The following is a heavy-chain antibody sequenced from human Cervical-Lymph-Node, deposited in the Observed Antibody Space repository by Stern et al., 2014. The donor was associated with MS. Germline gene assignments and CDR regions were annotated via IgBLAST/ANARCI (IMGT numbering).Heavy chain of an antibody. CDR2: MNPNSGNT. CDR1: GYTFTNYD. CDR3: ANRRAGRSSPLPFDY. Sequence: QMQLVQSGAEVTEPGASVKVSCKASGYTFTNYDINWVRQAPGQGPEWMGWMNPNSGNTGFAQKFQGRITMTRDTSITTAYMELSSLTSDDTAVYYCANRRAGRSSPLPFDYWGQGTLVTVSS. V-gene: IGHV1-8*01. D-gene: IGHD6-6*01. J-gene: IGHJ4*02.